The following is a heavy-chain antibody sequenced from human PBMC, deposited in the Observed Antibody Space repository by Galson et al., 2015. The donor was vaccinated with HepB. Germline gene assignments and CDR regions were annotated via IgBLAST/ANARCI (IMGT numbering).Heavy chain of an antibody. Sequence: SVKVSCKASGFTFTSSAVQWVRQARGQRLEWIGWIVVGSGNTNYAQKFQERVTITRDMSTSTAYMELSSLRSEDTAVYYCAAGYCSSTSSGVGPRDVWGKGTTVTVSS. V-gene: IGHV1-58*01. CDR2: IVVGSGNT. D-gene: IGHD2-2*01. CDR3: AAGYCSSTSSGVGPRDV. CDR1: GFTFTSSA. J-gene: IGHJ6*04.